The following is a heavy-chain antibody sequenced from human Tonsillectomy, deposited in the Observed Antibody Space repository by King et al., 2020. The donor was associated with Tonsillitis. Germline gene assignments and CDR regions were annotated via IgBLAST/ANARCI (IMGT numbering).Heavy chain of an antibody. CDR2: ISSSGTYI. D-gene: IGHD2-8*02. V-gene: IGHV3-21*01. Sequence: VQLVESGGGLVKPGGSLRLSCAASGFIFSSYSMHWVRQAPGKGLEWVSSISSSGTYIYYADSVKGRFTISRDNAKNSLYLQMNSLRADDTAVYSCARDKAPLLGWYFDLWGRGTLVTVSS. CDR1: GFIFSSYS. CDR3: ARDKAPLLGWYFDL. J-gene: IGHJ2*01.